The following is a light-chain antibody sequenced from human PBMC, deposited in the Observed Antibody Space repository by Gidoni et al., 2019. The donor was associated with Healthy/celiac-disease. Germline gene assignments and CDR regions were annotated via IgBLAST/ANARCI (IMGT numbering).Light chain of an antibody. CDR1: QSVSSSY. CDR3: QQYGSSRYT. CDR2: GAS. J-gene: IGKJ2*01. Sequence: EIVLTQSPGTLSLSPGESATLSCRASQSVSSSYLAWYQQKPGQAPRLLIYGASSRATGIPDRFSGSGSGTDFTLTISRLDPEDFAVYYCQQYGSSRYTFGQXTKLEIK. V-gene: IGKV3-20*01.